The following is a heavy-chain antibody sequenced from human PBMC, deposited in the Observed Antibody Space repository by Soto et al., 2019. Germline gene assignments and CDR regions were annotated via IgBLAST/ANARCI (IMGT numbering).Heavy chain of an antibody. V-gene: IGHV3-23*01. CDR2: VSGSGGST. J-gene: IGHJ6*02. Sequence: HPGGSLRLSCAASGFTFSSYAMSWVRQAPGKGLEWVSAVSGSGGSTKYADPVKGRFTISRDNSKNTLYLQMNSLRAEDTAVYYCAKHRTAYYFYDGVDVWGHGTTVTVSS. CDR3: AKHRTAYYFYDGVDV. CDR1: GFTFSSYA.